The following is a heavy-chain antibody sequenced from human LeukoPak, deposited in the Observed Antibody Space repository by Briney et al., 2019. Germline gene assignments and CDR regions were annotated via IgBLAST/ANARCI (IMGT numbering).Heavy chain of an antibody. D-gene: IGHD3-9*01. CDR1: GFTFSSYG. V-gene: IGHV3-48*01. CDR2: ISSSSSTI. Sequence: PGGSLRLSCAASGFTFSSYGMNWVRQAPGKGLEWVSYISSSSSTIYYADSVKGRFTISRDNAKNSLYLQMNSLRAEDTAVYYCATRPYDILTGYYRPFDYWGQGTLVTVSS. CDR3: ATRPYDILTGYYRPFDY. J-gene: IGHJ4*02.